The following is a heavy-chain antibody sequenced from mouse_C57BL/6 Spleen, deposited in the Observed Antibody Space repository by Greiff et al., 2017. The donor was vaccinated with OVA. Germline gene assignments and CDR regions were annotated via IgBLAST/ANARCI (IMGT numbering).Heavy chain of an antibody. CDR2: IDPETGGT. V-gene: IGHV1-15*01. D-gene: IGHD1-1*01. CDR1: GYTFTDYE. J-gene: IGHJ3*01. Sequence: VKLMESGAELVRPGASVTLSCKASGYTFTDYEMHWVKQTPVHGLEWIGAIDPETGGTAYNQKFKGKAILTADKSSSTAYMELRSLTSEDSAVYYCTRSYYGWFAYWGQGTLVTVSA. CDR3: TRSYYGWFAY.